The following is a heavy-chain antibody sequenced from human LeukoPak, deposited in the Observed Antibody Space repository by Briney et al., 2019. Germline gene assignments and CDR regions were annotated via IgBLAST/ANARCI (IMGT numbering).Heavy chain of an antibody. CDR3: TKDHGFYSSGWHPLFDH. Sequence: GRSLRLSCAASGFTFSSYAMSWVRQAPGKGLEWVSTISDSGSSTYYTDSVKGRFTFSRDNSKNTLHLQMNSLRAEDTAVYYCTKDHGFYSSGWHPLFDHWGQGTLVTVTP. V-gene: IGHV3-23*01. CDR1: GFTFSSYA. CDR2: ISDSGSST. J-gene: IGHJ4*02. D-gene: IGHD6-19*01.